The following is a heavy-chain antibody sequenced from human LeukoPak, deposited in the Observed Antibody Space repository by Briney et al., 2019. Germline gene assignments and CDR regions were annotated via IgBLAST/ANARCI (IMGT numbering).Heavy chain of an antibody. V-gene: IGHV3-7*01. CDR1: GFTFSTSW. D-gene: IGHD6-6*01. Sequence: GGSLRLSCAASGFTFSTSWMSWVRQAPGKGLEWVASVKEDGSEKYYVDSVKGRFIISKDNAKNSVYLQMNSLRVEDTAVYYCARVIAARPGDYFDYWGQGSLVTVSS. CDR3: ARVIAARPGDYFDY. J-gene: IGHJ4*02. CDR2: VKEDGSEK.